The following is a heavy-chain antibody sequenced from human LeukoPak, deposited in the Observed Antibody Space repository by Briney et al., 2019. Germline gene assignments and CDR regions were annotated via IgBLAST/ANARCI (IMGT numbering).Heavy chain of an antibody. CDR3: ARDSDDYVWGSYDY. Sequence: SVKVSCKASGGTFSSYAISWGRQAPGQGLEWMGGIIPIFGTANYAQKFQGRVTITADESTSTAYMELSSLRSEDTAVYYCARDSDDYVWGSYDYWGQGTLVTVSS. CDR1: GGTFSSYA. D-gene: IGHD3-16*01. J-gene: IGHJ4*02. V-gene: IGHV1-69*13. CDR2: IIPIFGTA.